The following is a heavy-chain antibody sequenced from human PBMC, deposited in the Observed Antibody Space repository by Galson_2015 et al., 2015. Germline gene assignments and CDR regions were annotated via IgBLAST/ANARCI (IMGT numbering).Heavy chain of an antibody. Sequence: SGAEVKKPGESLQISCKGSGYSFTSYWIGWVRQMPGKGLEWMGIIYPGDSDTRYSPSFQGQVTISADKSISTAYLQWSSLKASDTAMYYCARRGYYYGSGTHYWYFDLWGRGTLVTVSS. D-gene: IGHD3-10*01. CDR2: IYPGDSDT. J-gene: IGHJ2*01. V-gene: IGHV5-51*01. CDR1: GYSFTSYW. CDR3: ARRGYYYGSGTHYWYFDL.